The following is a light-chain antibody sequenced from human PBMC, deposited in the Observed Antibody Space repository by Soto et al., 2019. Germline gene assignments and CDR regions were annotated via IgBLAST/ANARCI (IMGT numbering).Light chain of an antibody. V-gene: IGKV3-20*01. Sequence: EIVLTQSPGTLSLSPGERATLSCRASQSVSSSYLAWYQQKPGQAPRLLIYGASSRATGIPDRFSGSGSGTAFTRTISRLEPEDFAVYYCQQYGSSPTTFGQGNKVEIK. J-gene: IGKJ1*01. CDR1: QSVSSSY. CDR3: QQYGSSPTT. CDR2: GAS.